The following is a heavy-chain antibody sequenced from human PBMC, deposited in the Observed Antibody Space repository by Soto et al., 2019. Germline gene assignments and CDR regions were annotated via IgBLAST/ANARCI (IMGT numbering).Heavy chain of an antibody. D-gene: IGHD4-17*01. V-gene: IGHV3-7*04. CDR1: GFTFSSYW. J-gene: IGHJ4*02. Sequence: EVQLVESGGGLVQPGGFLRLSCAASGFTFSSYWMSWVRQAPGKGLEWVANIKQDGSEIHYVDSVKGRFTISRDNAKNSLYLQMNSLRAEDTAVYYCARDLASTTIPNYWGQGTLVTVSS. CDR2: IKQDGSEI. CDR3: ARDLASTTIPNY.